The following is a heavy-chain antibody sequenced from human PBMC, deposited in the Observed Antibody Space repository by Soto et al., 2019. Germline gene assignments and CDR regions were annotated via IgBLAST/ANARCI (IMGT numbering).Heavy chain of an antibody. D-gene: IGHD1-26*01. V-gene: IGHV1-46*01. J-gene: IGHJ5*01. Sequence: ASVKVSCKAPEDTFTSYYINWVRQAPGQGLEWMGIINPNGGSTRYAQKFQGRVTFTRDTPASTVYLELRSLRSDDTAFYYCARSSGGVFGIIIEGSHWFGSWCQGALVTVSS. CDR2: INPNGGST. CDR3: ARSSGGVFGIIIEGSHWFGS. CDR1: EDTFTSYY.